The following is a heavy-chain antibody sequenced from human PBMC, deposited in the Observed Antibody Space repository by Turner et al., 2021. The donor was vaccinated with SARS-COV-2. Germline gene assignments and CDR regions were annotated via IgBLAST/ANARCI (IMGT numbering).Heavy chain of an antibody. CDR3: AENSSSWPNYFDY. D-gene: IGHD6-13*01. CDR1: GGSISSSGYY. CDR2: MYYSGST. J-gene: IGHJ4*02. Sequence: QLQLQESGPGLVKPSETLSLTCTVSGGSISSSGYYWGWIRQPPGKGLEWIGSMYYSGSTYYNPSLKSRVTISVDTSKNQFSLKLSSVTAADTAVYYCAENSSSWPNYFDYWGQGTLVTVSS. V-gene: IGHV4-39*01.